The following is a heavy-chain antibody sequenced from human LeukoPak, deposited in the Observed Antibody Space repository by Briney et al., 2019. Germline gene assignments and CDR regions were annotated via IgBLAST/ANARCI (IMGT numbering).Heavy chain of an antibody. D-gene: IGHD3-9*01. CDR1: GFTFDDYA. CDR2: INWNSDSI. Sequence: GGSLRLSCAVSGFTFDDYAMHWARQVPGKGLEWVSGINWNSDSIGYADSVKGRFTTSRDNAKNSLYLQMNSLRAEDTAVYYCTRATSYDILTGYFDYWGQGTLVTVSS. V-gene: IGHV3-9*01. CDR3: TRATSYDILTGYFDY. J-gene: IGHJ4*02.